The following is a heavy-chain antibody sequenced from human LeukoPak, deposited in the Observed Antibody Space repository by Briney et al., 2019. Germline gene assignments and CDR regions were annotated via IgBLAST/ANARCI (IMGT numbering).Heavy chain of an antibody. V-gene: IGHV3-21*01. J-gene: IGHJ4*02. D-gene: IGHD6-19*01. CDR3: ARGISNVAGRENFDN. Sequence: PGGSLRLSCAASGFSLTTYAMGWVRQAPGKGLEWVSSISGSSSYIYYADSVKGRFTISRDNAKNSLYLQVNSLRAEDTAVYFCARGISNVAGRENFDNWGQGTLVTVSS. CDR1: GFSLTTYA. CDR2: ISGSSSYI.